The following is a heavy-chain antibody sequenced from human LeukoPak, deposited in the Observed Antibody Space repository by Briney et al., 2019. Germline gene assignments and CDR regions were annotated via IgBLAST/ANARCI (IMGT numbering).Heavy chain of an antibody. CDR3: AGDGYGDSHFDY. Sequence: ASVKVSCKASGYTFTSYYMHWVRQAPGQGLEWMGIINPSGGSTSYAQKFQGRVTMTRDTSTSTVYMELSSLRSEDTAAYYCAGDGYGDSHFDYWGQGTLVTVSS. D-gene: IGHD4-17*01. CDR2: INPSGGST. J-gene: IGHJ4*02. V-gene: IGHV1-46*01. CDR1: GYTFTSYY.